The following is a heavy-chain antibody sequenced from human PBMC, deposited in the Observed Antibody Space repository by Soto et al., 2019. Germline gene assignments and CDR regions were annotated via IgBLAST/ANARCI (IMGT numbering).Heavy chain of an antibody. Sequence: EGQLVQSGGGLVQPGESLRLSCAASGFTFSSSGMSWVRQAPGKGLEWVSSISIRGDYRYYADSVKGRFTISRDNSKNTLYLHMSSLAAEDTALYYCANRGGFDFWGQGTMVAVSS. V-gene: IGHV3-23*04. CDR1: GFTFSSSG. CDR2: ISIRGDYR. CDR3: ANRGGFDF. D-gene: IGHD2-15*01. J-gene: IGHJ3*01.